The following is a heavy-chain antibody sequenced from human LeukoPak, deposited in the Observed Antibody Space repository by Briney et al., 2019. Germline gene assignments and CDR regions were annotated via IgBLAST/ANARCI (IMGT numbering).Heavy chain of an antibody. Sequence: GGSLRLSCAASGFTFSSYGMHWVRQAPGKGLEWVAFIRYDGSNKYYADSVKGRFTISRDNSKDTLYLQMNSLRAEDTAVYYCAKDPLRQYSYGIDYWGQGTLVTVSS. V-gene: IGHV3-30*02. D-gene: IGHD5-18*01. CDR3: AKDPLRQYSYGIDY. J-gene: IGHJ4*02. CDR1: GFTFSSYG. CDR2: IRYDGSNK.